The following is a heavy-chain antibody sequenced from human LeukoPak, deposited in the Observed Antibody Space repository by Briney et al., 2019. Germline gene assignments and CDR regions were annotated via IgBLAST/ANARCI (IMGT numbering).Heavy chain of an antibody. Sequence: ASVKVSCKASGYTFATYYLNWVRQAPGRGLEWMGKIDPNYGFAYYAQKFQGRVTMTRDTSTSTVYMEVNSLTSDDTVVYYCARVLAYCTDSSCPGMDVWGQGTTVTVSS. V-gene: IGHV1-46*01. J-gene: IGHJ6*02. CDR2: IDPNYGFA. CDR3: ARVLAYCTDSSCPGMDV. CDR1: GYTFATYY. D-gene: IGHD2-8*02.